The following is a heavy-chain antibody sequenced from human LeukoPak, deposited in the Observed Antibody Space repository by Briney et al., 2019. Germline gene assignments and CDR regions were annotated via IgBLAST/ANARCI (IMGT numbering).Heavy chain of an antibody. D-gene: IGHD4-17*01. CDR1: GGSISSSSYY. J-gene: IGHJ4*02. CDR2: IYYSGST. V-gene: IGHV4-39*01. Sequence: SETLSLTCTVSGGSISSSSYYWGWIRQPPGTGLEWIGSIYYSGSTYYNPSLKSRVTISVDTSKNQFSLKLGSVTAADTAVYYCASILTTVTTPIDYWGQGTLVTVSS. CDR3: ASILTTVTTPIDY.